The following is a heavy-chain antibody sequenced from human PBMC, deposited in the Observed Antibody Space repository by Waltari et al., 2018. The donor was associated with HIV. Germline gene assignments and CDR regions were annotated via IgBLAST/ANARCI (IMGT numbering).Heavy chain of an antibody. CDR2: INPNSGGT. CDR1: GYTFTGYY. Sequence: QVQLVQSGAEVKKPEASVKVSCKASGYTFTGYYMHWVRQAPGQGLEWMGRINPNSGGTNYAQKFQGRVTMTRDTSISTAYMELSRLRSDDTAVYYCARDDRNYYDSSGYYYVSDYWGQGTLVTVSS. V-gene: IGHV1-2*06. D-gene: IGHD3-22*01. J-gene: IGHJ4*02. CDR3: ARDDRNYYDSSGYYYVSDY.